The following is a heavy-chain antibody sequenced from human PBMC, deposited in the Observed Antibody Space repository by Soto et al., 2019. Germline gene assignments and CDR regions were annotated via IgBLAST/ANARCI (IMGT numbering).Heavy chain of an antibody. Sequence: QVQLQESGPGLVKPSQTLSLTCTVSGGSISSGGYYWSWIRQQPGMGLEWMGDIYYSGSTYYNPCLKSQLSTCVHTAKNQFSLKLSSATAADTAGYYCAREFRDSSGYPGSFWAWGQGTLVTVSS. D-gene: IGHD3-22*01. CDR3: AREFRDSSGYPGSFWA. V-gene: IGHV4-31*01. CDR1: GGSISSGGYY. J-gene: IGHJ5*02. CDR2: IYYSGST.